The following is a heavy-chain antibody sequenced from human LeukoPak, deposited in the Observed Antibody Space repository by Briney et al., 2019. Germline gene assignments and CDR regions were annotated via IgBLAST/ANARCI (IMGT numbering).Heavy chain of an antibody. CDR2: IGTAGDT. CDR3: ARAVHIAAAGTEGDAFDI. CDR1: GFTFSSYD. D-gene: IGHD6-13*01. V-gene: IGHV3-13*01. Sequence: GGSLRLSCAASGFTFSSYDMHWVRQATGKGLEWVSAIGTAGDTYYPGSVKGRFTISRENAKNSLYLQKNSLRAGDTAVYYCARAVHIAAAGTEGDAFDIWGQGTMVTVSS. J-gene: IGHJ3*02.